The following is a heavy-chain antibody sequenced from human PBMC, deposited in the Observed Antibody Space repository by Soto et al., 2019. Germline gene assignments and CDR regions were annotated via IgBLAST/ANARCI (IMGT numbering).Heavy chain of an antibody. D-gene: IGHD3-3*01. CDR3: AKFFLGSGYYGLVDYYYGMDV. Sequence: GGSLRLCCAACGFTFSSYGMHWVRQAPGKGLEWVAVISYDGSNKYYADSVKGRFTISRDNSKNTLYLQMNSLRAEDTAVYYCAKFFLGSGYYGLVDYYYGMDVWGQGTTVTVSS. CDR2: ISYDGSNK. V-gene: IGHV3-30*18. J-gene: IGHJ6*02. CDR1: GFTFSSYG.